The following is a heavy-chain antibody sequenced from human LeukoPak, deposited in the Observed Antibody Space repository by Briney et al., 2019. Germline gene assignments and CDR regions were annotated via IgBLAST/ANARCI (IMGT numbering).Heavy chain of an antibody. Sequence: ASVKVSCKASGYTFTSYAMNWVRQAPGQGLEWMGWINTNTGNPTYAQGFTGRFVFSLDTSVSTAYLQISSLKAEDTAVYYCARDLTLWFGELLPFGYWGQGTLVTVSS. V-gene: IGHV7-4-1*02. CDR2: INTNTGNP. CDR3: ARDLTLWFGELLPFGY. D-gene: IGHD3-10*01. J-gene: IGHJ4*02. CDR1: GYTFTSYA.